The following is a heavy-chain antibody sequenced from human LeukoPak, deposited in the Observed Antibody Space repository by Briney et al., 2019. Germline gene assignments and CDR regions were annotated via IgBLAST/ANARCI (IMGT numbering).Heavy chain of an antibody. D-gene: IGHD2-2*02. Sequence: GASVMVSCKAAGGSFSSYDIRWVRQAPGQGLEWMGINNPSGGSTSYAQKFQGRVTMTRDTSTSTVYMELSSLRSEDTAVYYCARDNRGPLTAAIMGYYFDYWGQGTLVTVSS. V-gene: IGHV1-46*01. CDR2: NNPSGGST. CDR3: ARDNRGPLTAAIMGYYFDY. J-gene: IGHJ4*02. CDR1: GGSFSSYD.